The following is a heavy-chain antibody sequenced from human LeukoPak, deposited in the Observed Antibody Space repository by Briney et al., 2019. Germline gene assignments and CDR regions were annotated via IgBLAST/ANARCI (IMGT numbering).Heavy chain of an antibody. CDR3: ARDLGVVTATSRYYFDY. V-gene: IGHV3-11*01. D-gene: IGHD2-21*02. CDR2: ISSSGSTI. Sequence: GGSLRLSCAASGFTFSDDYMSWIRQAPGKGLEWFSYISSSGSTIYYADSVKGRFTISRDNAKNSLYLQMNSLRAEDTAVYYCARDLGVVTATSRYYFDYWGQGTLVTVSS. J-gene: IGHJ4*02. CDR1: GFTFSDDY.